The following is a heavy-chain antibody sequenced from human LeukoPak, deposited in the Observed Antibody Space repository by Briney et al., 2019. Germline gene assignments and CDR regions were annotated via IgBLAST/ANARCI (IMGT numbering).Heavy chain of an antibody. J-gene: IGHJ6*03. D-gene: IGHD3-10*01. CDR1: GVSISSSSDY. CDR3: AREFEDQHHYYYYMDV. Sequence: SQTLSLTCTVSGVSISSSSDYWVWIRQPPGKRLEWIGTIYYSGNTYYKSSLKSRVTMSVDTSKNQFSLKLNSVTAADTAVYYCAREFEDQHHYYYYMDVWGTGTTVTVSS. CDR2: IYYSGNT. V-gene: IGHV4-39*07.